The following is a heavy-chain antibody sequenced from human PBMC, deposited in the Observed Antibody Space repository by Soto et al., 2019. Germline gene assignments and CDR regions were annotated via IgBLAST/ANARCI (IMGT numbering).Heavy chain of an antibody. Sequence: GGSLRLSCAASGFTFSNIWMSWVRQAPGKGLEWVGRIKSKTDGGTTDYAAPVKGRFTISRDVSKNTLYLQMNGLKTEDTALYYCTTTRDPNDYWGRGTLVTVLL. J-gene: IGHJ4*02. CDR3: TTTRDPNDY. CDR1: GFTFSNIW. V-gene: IGHV3-15*01. CDR2: IKSKTDGGTT.